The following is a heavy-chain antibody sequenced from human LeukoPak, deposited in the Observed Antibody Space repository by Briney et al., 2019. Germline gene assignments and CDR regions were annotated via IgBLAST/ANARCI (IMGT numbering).Heavy chain of an antibody. Sequence: SVKVSCKTPGGTFGNFAISWVRQAPGQGLEWMGRIIPILGIANYAQKFQGRVTITADKSTSTACMELSSLRSEDTAVYYCARSRLVVVAATDTYFDYWGQGTLVTVSS. CDR1: GGTFGNFA. CDR3: ARSRLVVVAATDTYFDY. D-gene: IGHD2-15*01. CDR2: IIPILGIA. V-gene: IGHV1-69*04. J-gene: IGHJ4*02.